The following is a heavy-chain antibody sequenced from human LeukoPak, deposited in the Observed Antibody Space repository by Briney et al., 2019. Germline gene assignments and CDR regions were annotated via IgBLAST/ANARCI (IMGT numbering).Heavy chain of an antibody. CDR3: ARDNKWELFALDY. V-gene: IGHV1-69*01. CDR2: IIPIFGTP. D-gene: IGHD1-26*01. CDR1: GGTFSSYA. J-gene: IGHJ4*02. Sequence: VASVKVSCKASGGTFSSYAISWVRQAPGQGLEWMGGIIPIFGTPKYAQKFQGRVTITADESTSTAYMELSSLTSEDTAVYYCARDNKWELFALDYWGQGTLVTVSS.